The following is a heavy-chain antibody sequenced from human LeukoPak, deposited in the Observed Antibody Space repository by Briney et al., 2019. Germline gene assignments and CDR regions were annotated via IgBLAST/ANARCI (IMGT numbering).Heavy chain of an antibody. D-gene: IGHD4/OR15-4a*01. CDR3: ARGGVEEIGAVGMDV. J-gene: IGHJ6*02. V-gene: IGHV1-69*04. CDR2: TLPVLGTV. Sequence: SVKVPCKTSGGSFSTYVINWVRQAPGQGLEWMGRTLPVLGTVNYAQSFQGRVNITADTATNTGYMELSSLKSEDTAVYYCARGGVEEIGAVGMDVWGQGTTVTVSS. CDR1: GGSFSTYV.